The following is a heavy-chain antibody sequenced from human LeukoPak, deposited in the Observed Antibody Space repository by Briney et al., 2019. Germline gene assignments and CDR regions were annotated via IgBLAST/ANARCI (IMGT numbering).Heavy chain of an antibody. V-gene: IGHV5-51*01. D-gene: IGHD5-18*01. CDR3: ARAPHSSYGYPYYFDY. CDR2: IYPGDSDT. CDR1: GYSFTSYW. J-gene: IGHJ4*02. Sequence: GESLEISCKGSGYSFTSYWIGWVRQMPGKGLEWMGIIYPGDSDTRYSPSFQGQVTISADKSISTAYLQWSSLKASDTAMYYCARAPHSSYGYPYYFDYWGQGTLVTVSS.